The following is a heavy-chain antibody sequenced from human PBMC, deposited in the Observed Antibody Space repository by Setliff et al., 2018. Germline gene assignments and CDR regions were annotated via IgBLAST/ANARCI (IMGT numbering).Heavy chain of an antibody. J-gene: IGHJ2*01. CDR1: GGSFSNYY. CDR2: IYHSGST. D-gene: IGHD2-2*01. Sequence: PSETLSLICTVYGGSFSNYYWSWIRQAPGKGLEWIGSIYHSGSTYFNPSLKSRVTISVDTSKNQFSLKLNSVTAADTTVYYCARAVPRGATPDYWYFDLWGRGTLVTVSS. V-gene: IGHV4-34*01. CDR3: ARAVPRGATPDYWYFDL.